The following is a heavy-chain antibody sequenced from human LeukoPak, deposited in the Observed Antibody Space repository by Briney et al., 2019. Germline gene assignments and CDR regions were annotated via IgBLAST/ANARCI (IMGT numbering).Heavy chain of an antibody. CDR2: INPNSGGT. CDR3: ARESYRGTYRERYFDY. D-gene: IGHD1-26*01. V-gene: IGHV1-2*02. J-gene: IGHJ4*02. CDR1: GYTFTRYY. Sequence: ASVNVSCKASGYTFTRYYMHWVRQAPGQGLEWMGWINPNSGGTNYAQKFQGRVTMTRDTSISTAYMELSRLRSDDTAVYYCARESYRGTYRERYFDYWGRGTGVSVS.